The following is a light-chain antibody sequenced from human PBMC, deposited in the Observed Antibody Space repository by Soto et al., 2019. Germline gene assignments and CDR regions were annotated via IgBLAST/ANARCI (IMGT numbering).Light chain of an antibody. V-gene: IGLV2-14*01. J-gene: IGLJ1*01. Sequence: QSVLTQPASVSGSPGQSITISCTATSIGVGGYDYVAWYQLHPGKAPKLTLFEVSNRPSGVSYRFSGSKSGNTASLTISGLQAEDEADYFCSSYSISTAYLFGTGTKVTVL. CDR2: EVS. CDR3: SSYSISTAYL. CDR1: SIGVGGYDY.